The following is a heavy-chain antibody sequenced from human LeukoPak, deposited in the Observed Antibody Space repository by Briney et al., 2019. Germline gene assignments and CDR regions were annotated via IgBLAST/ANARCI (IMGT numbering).Heavy chain of an antibody. CDR3: ARHSPNCSGGSCYFDY. D-gene: IGHD2-15*01. CDR1: GGSISSGDYY. CDR2: IYYSGST. Sequence: KSSETLSLTCTVSGGSISSGDYYWSWIRQPPGKGLEWIGYIYYSGSTYYNPSLKSRVTISVDTSKNQFSLKLSSVTAADTAVYYCARHSPNCSGGSCYFDYWGQGTLVTVSS. J-gene: IGHJ4*02. V-gene: IGHV4-30-4*08.